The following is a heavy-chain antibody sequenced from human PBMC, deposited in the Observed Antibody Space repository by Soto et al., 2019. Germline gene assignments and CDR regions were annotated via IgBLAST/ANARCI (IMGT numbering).Heavy chain of an antibody. Sequence: GGSLRLSCAASGFTFSSYWMSWVRQAPGKGLEWVANIKQDGSEKYYVDSVKGRFTISRDNAKNSLYLQMNSLRAEDTAVYYCARKNYGQALVYMDVWGKGTTVTVSS. V-gene: IGHV3-7*01. D-gene: IGHD3-10*01. CDR2: IKQDGSEK. CDR1: GFTFSSYW. J-gene: IGHJ6*03. CDR3: ARKNYGQALVYMDV.